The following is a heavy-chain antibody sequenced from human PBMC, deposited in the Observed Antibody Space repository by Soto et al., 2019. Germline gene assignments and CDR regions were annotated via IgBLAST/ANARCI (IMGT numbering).Heavy chain of an antibody. D-gene: IGHD2-21*02. CDR2: INVGTGNA. CDR1: GYIFTNYA. Sequence: WASVKVSCKASGYIFTNYAIHWVRQAPGQRLEWVGWINVGTGNAKYSQNFQGRVTITRDTSATTAYMELSSLRSEDTAVYYCARGAGYCSGDCWNDYYYAMDVWGQGTTVTVSS. V-gene: IGHV1-3*01. CDR3: ARGAGYCSGDCWNDYYYAMDV. J-gene: IGHJ6*02.